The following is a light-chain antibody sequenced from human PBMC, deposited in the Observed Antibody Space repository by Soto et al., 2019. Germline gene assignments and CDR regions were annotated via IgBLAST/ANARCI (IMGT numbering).Light chain of an antibody. V-gene: IGLV1-51*01. CDR3: GSWDSSLSAYV. CDR1: SSNIGGNS. J-gene: IGLJ1*01. Sequence: QSVLTQPPSVSAAPGPKVTISRSGSSSNIGGNSVCWYPQLPGTAPKRLIYDDNKRTSGIPGRFSGSKSGTSATLGITGFQTGDEADYYCGSWDSSLSAYVFGTWTKVKVL. CDR2: DDN.